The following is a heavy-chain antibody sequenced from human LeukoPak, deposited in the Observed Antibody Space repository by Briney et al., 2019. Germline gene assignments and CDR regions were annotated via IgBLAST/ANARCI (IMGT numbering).Heavy chain of an antibody. J-gene: IGHJ4*02. CDR2: IYYSGST. V-gene: IGHV4-59*01. CDR3: ARGPTRYYFDY. D-gene: IGHD3-9*01. Sequence: SETLSLTCTVSGGSISTYYWSWIRQPPGKGLEWIGYIYYSGSTNYNPSLKSRVTISVDTSKNQFSLKLSSVTAADTAVYYCARGPTRYYFDYWGQGTPVTVSS. CDR1: GGSISTYY.